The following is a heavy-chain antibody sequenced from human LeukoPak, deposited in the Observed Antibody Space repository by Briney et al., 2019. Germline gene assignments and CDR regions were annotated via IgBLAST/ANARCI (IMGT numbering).Heavy chain of an antibody. Sequence: GSLRLSCAASGFTFSSYWMTWVRQAPGKGLEWVANIKQDGSEKYYVDSVNGRFTISRDNAKNSLYLQMNSLRAEDTAVYYCAREGLYKIGLDVWGQGTTVTVSS. CDR2: IKQDGSEK. CDR1: GFTFSSYW. D-gene: IGHD3-10*01. J-gene: IGHJ6*02. V-gene: IGHV3-7*01. CDR3: AREGLYKIGLDV.